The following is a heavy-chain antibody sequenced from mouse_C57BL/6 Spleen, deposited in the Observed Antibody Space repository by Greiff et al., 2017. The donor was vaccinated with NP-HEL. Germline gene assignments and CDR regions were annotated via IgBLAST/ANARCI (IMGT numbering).Heavy chain of an antibody. V-gene: IGHV1-80*01. Sequence: VQVVESGAELVKPGASVKISCKASGYAFSSYWMNWVKQRPGKGLEWIGQIYPGDGDTNYNGKFKGKATLTADKSSSTVYMQLSSLASEDSAVYLCARSKEDNGYNAMDYWGQGTSVTVSS. CDR2: IYPGDGDT. D-gene: IGHD1-3*01. CDR1: GYAFSSYW. J-gene: IGHJ4*01. CDR3: ARSKEDNGYNAMDY.